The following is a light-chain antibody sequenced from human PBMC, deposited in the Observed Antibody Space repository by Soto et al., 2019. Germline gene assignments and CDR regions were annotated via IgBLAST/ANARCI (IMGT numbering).Light chain of an antibody. V-gene: IGKV3D-15*01. CDR1: QSVNIY. J-gene: IGKJ4*02. CDR2: GAS. CDR3: QQYDDWLRLT. Sequence: TQSPAPLSVSPRERTPLSCRPSQSVNIYLAWYQQQPGQAPSLLIFGASYRATGIPAKFSGSGSGTEFNLTISSLQAEDFAVDYCQQYDDWLRLTFGGGTKVDIK.